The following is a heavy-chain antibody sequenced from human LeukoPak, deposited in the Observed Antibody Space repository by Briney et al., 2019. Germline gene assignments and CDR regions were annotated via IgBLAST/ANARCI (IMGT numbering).Heavy chain of an antibody. V-gene: IGHV3-21*01. CDR1: GFTFSSYS. CDR3: ARDREGFGESYFDY. Sequence: GGSLRLSCAASGFTFSSYSMNWVRQAPGKGLEWVSSISSSSSYIYYADSVKGRFTISRDNAKNSLYLQMNSLRAEDTAMYYCARDREGFGESYFDYWGQGTLVTVSS. J-gene: IGHJ4*02. D-gene: IGHD3-10*01. CDR2: ISSSSSYI.